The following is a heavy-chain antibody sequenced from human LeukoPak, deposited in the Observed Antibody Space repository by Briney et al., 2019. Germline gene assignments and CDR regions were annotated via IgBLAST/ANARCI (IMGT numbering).Heavy chain of an antibody. CDR3: ARGGLYYYGSGSKN. V-gene: IGHV3-21*01. D-gene: IGHD3-10*01. J-gene: IGHJ4*02. Sequence: GGSLRLSCAASGFTVSSNYMSWVRQAPGKGLEWVSSISSSSSYIYYADSVKGRFTISRDNAKNSLYLQMNSLRAEDTAVYYCARGGLYYYGSGSKNWGQGTLVTVSS. CDR2: ISSSSSYI. CDR1: GFTVSSNY.